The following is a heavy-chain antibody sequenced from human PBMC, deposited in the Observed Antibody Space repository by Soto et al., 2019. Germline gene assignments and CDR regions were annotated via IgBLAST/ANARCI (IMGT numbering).Heavy chain of an antibody. D-gene: IGHD3-9*01. CDR3: ARLSTASGLRSWIDH. V-gene: IGHV5-51*01. CDR2: IYPADSDT. CDR1: GDRFSDFW. J-gene: IGHJ4*02. Sequence: GESLKISCRYSGDRFSDFWFGWLRQVPGQGLEWVGIIYPADSDTRYSPAFEGQVTVSADESITTTYLHWSDLKASDSAIYYCARLSTASGLRSWIDHWGQGSLVTVSS.